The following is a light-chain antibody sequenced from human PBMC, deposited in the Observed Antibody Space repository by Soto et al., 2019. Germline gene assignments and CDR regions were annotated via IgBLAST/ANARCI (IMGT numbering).Light chain of an antibody. CDR2: AAS. CDR1: QSVSSSY. CDR3: QQYGSSRCT. Sequence: EIVLTQSPGTLSLSPGERTTLSCRASQSVSSSYLAWYQQKPGPAPRLLIYAASSRATGIPDRFSGSGSGTDFTLTISRLEHEDFAVYYCQQYGSSRCTFGQGNKVEIK. J-gene: IGKJ1*01. V-gene: IGKV3-20*01.